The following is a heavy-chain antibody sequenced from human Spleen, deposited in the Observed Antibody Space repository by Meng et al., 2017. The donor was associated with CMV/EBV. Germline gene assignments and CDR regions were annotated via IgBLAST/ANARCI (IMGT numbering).Heavy chain of an antibody. J-gene: IGHJ4*02. CDR2: IHPNTGGT. Sequence: ASVKVSCKASGYTFTGHYTHWVRQAPGQGLEWMGWIHPNTGGTNYAQNFQGRVTMTRDTSIRTVYMELSSLRSDDTAMYYCARDHNWGPDYWGQGTLVTVSS. V-gene: IGHV1-2*02. D-gene: IGHD7-27*01. CDR1: GYTFTGHY. CDR3: ARDHNWGPDY.